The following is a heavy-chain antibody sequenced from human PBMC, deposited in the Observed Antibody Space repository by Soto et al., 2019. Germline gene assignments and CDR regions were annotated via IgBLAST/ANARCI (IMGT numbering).Heavy chain of an antibody. CDR1: GFTSRGFW. Sequence: PEGSLRLSSVGSGFTSRGFWMGWVRQAPGKGLEWVANIKEDATQKNYVDSVRGRFTISRDTATISLYLQMNSLRAEDTAVYYCTRDQFWGQGTLVTVSS. V-gene: IGHV3-7*05. J-gene: IGHJ4*02. CDR3: TRDQF. CDR2: IKEDATQK.